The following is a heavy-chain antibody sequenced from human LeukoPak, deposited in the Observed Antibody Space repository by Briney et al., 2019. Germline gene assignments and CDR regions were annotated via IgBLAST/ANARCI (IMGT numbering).Heavy chain of an antibody. CDR2: IFYSGST. Sequence: SETLSLTCTVSGGSISSGDYYWTWIRQPPGKGLEWIGYIFYSGSTNFNPSLKSRVTMSVDTSKNQFSLKLSSVTAADTAVYHCARGPDYGDHQRPDYYYFGMDVWGKGTTVTVSS. CDR1: GGSISSGDYY. V-gene: IGHV4-61*08. J-gene: IGHJ6*04. CDR3: ARGPDYGDHQRPDYYYFGMDV. D-gene: IGHD4-17*01.